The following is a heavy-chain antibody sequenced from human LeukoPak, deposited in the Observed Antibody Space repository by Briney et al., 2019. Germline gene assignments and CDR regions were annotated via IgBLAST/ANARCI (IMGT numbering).Heavy chain of an antibody. CDR1: GFTVSYNH. CDR2: ISGSGGST. J-gene: IGHJ4*02. D-gene: IGHD5-18*01. V-gene: IGHV3-23*01. CDR3: ARDTVLRGYSYGYDY. Sequence: PGGSLRLSCAASGFTVSYNHVTWVRLAPGKGLEWVSGISGSGGSTYYGDSVKGRFTISRDNSKNTLYLQMNSLRAEDTAVYYCARDTVLRGYSYGYDYWGQGTLVTVSS.